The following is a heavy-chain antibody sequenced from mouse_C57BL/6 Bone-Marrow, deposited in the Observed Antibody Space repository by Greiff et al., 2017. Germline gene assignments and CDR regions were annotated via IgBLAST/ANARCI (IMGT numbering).Heavy chain of an antibody. Sequence: EVQLLESGGGLVQPGGSLKLSCAASGIDFSRYWMSWVRRAPGKGLEWIGEINPDSSTINYAPSLKDKFIISRDNAKNTLYLQMSKVRSEDTALYYCARSRLLGYSNWYFDVWGTGTTVTVSS. J-gene: IGHJ1*03. CDR2: INPDSSTI. CDR3: ARSRLLGYSNWYFDV. V-gene: IGHV4-1*01. D-gene: IGHD2-5*01. CDR1: GIDFSRYW.